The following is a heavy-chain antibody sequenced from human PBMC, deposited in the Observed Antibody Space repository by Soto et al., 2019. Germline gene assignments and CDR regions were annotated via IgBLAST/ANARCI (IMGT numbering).Heavy chain of an antibody. CDR2: ISPYNGNT. CDR1: GYTFTTYG. J-gene: IGHJ6*02. CDR3: ARADMVRGVINYYYFAMDV. Sequence: GALVKVSCKASGYTFTTYGISWVRQAPGQGLEWMGWISPYNGNTNYAQKLQGRVTMTTDTSTSTAYMELRSLRSDDTAVYYCARADMVRGVINYYYFAMDVWGQGTTVTVSS. D-gene: IGHD3-10*01. V-gene: IGHV1-18*01.